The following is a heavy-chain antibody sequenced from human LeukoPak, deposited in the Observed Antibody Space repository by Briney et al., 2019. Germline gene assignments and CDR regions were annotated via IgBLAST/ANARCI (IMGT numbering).Heavy chain of an antibody. D-gene: IGHD6-13*01. J-gene: IGHJ4*02. V-gene: IGHV4-34*01. CDR3: ARRVRYSSSWYVDY. CDR2: INHSGST. Sequence: SETLSLTCAVYGGSFSGYYWSWIRQPPGKGLEWIGEINHSGSTNYNPSLKSRVTISVDTSKNQFSLKLSSVTAADTAVYYCARRVRYSSSWYVDYWGQGTLVTVSS. CDR1: GGSFSGYY.